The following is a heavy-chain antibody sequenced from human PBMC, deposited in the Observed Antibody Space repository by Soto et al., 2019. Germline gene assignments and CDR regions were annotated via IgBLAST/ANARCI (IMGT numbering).Heavy chain of an antibody. Sequence: SDTHCLTVTDSHSSIRSGRHFWTWIRELGGKGLEWIGYIYVSGSTNNSPTLKSRVTISVDRAKNQFSLKLCSVTAGDTAVYYCARVHSGLAIVDYRGEETLV. CDR2: IYVSGST. J-gene: IGHJ4*02. CDR1: HSSIRSGRHF. D-gene: IGHD5-12*01. CDR3: ARVHSGLAIVDY. V-gene: IGHV4-61*01.